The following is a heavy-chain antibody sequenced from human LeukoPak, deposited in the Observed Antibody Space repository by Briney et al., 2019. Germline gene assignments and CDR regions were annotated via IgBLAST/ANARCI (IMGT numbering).Heavy chain of an antibody. CDR3: AQDYSGYDLSAGY. D-gene: IGHD5-12*01. CDR1: GFTFSSHA. Sequence: PGGSLRLACAAPGFTFSSHAMSWVRQAPGKGLEWVSVISGSGRSTYYADSVKGRFTISRDNSKDTLYLQMNSLRAEDTALYYCAQDYSGYDLSAGYWGQGTLVTVSS. CDR2: ISGSGRST. V-gene: IGHV3-23*01. J-gene: IGHJ4*02.